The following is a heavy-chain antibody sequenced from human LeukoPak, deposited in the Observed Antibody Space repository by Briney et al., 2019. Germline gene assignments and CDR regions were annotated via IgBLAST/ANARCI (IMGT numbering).Heavy chain of an antibody. CDR3: ARQSDPYYHYGLDF. CDR2: VYYTGTT. CDR1: GGSIKNYY. J-gene: IGHJ6*02. V-gene: IGHV4-59*01. Sequence: SETLSLTCALSGGSIKNYYWSWFRQPLGKGLEWIGYVYYTGTTSYNPSLKSRVTISVETSKNQFSLTLNSVTAADTAVYHCARQSDPYYHYGLDFWGQGTTVIVSS.